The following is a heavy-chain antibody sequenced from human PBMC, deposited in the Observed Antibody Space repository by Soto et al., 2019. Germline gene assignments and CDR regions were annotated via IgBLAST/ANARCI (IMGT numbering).Heavy chain of an antibody. D-gene: IGHD2-15*01. CDR1: GGTFSSYA. CDR2: IIPIFPTS. V-gene: IGHV1-69*13. Sequence: GASVKVSCKASGGTFSSYAISWVRQAPGQGLEWMGGIIPIFPTSNYAQRFQGRVTITADESTSTAYMELSSLRSEDTAVYYCAKADVVVNTTRWYFDYWGQGTLVTVSS. CDR3: AKADVVVNTTRWYFDY. J-gene: IGHJ4*02.